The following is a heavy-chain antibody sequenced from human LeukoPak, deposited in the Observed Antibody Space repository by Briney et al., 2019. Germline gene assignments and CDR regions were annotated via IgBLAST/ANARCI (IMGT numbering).Heavy chain of an antibody. J-gene: IGHJ6*03. V-gene: IGHV4-39*01. Sequence: SETLSLTCTVSGGSISSSSYYWGWIRQPPGKGLEWIGSIYYSGSTYYNPSLKSRVTISVDTSMNQFSLKLSSVTAADTAVYYCARQGYSSSWGSYYYYYMDVWGKGTTVTVSS. CDR2: IYYSGST. CDR1: GGSISSSSYY. CDR3: ARQGYSSSWGSYYYYYMDV. D-gene: IGHD6-13*01.